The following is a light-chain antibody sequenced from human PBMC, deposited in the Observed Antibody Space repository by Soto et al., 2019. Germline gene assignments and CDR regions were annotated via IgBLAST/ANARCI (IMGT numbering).Light chain of an antibody. CDR1: QSVSSSY. Sequence: EIVLTQSPGTLSLSPGERATLSCRASQSVSSSYLAWYQQKPGQAPRLLIYGASSRATGFPARFSGSGSGTDFTRTISSLQSEDFAVYYCQQYNNWPRTFGQGNKVDIK. V-gene: IGKV3-15*01. J-gene: IGKJ1*01. CDR3: QQYNNWPRT. CDR2: GAS.